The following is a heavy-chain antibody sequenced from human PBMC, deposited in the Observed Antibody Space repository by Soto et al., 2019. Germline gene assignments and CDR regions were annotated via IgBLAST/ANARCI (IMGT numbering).Heavy chain of an antibody. J-gene: IGHJ5*02. CDR2: VIPILGMA. Sequence: QVQLVQSGAEVKKPGSSVKVSCEASGGTFSSYSFSWVRQAPGQGLEWMGRVIPILGMANYAQKLQGRVTITADKSTSTVYMELSSLRSEDTAVYYCARGGAVVVPGAVDRHNWFDPWGQGTLGTVSS. V-gene: IGHV1-69*02. D-gene: IGHD2-2*01. CDR1: GGTFSSYS. CDR3: ARGGAVVVPGAVDRHNWFDP.